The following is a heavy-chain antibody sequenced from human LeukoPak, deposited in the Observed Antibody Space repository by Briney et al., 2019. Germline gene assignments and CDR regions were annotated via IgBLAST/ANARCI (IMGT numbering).Heavy chain of an antibody. D-gene: IGHD6-13*01. CDR2: INTNTGNP. CDR3: ARSYSSSWYFSGSVYYYMDV. CDR1: GYTFTSYA. V-gene: IGHV7-4-1*02. Sequence: ASVKVSCKASGYTFTSYAMNWVRQAPGQGLEWMGWINTNTGNPTYAQGFTGRFVFSLDTSVSTAYLQISSLKAEDTAVYYCARSYSSSWYFSGSVYYYMDVWGKGTTVTVSS. J-gene: IGHJ6*03.